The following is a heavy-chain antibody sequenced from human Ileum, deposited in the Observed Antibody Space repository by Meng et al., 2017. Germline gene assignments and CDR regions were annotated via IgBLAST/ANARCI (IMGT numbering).Heavy chain of an antibody. J-gene: IGHJ4*02. D-gene: IGHD3-22*01. Sequence: VQLHPSGAGLLQPSETLSLTCAVYGGSFSGHYWSWIRQPPGKGLEWIGEINHSGSTNYNPSLKSRVTISVDTSKNQFSLKLSSVTAADTAVYYCSRTSYYDNSGYYPGWGQGTLVTVSS. CDR2: INHSGST. CDR1: GGSFSGHY. CDR3: SRTSYYDNSGYYPG. V-gene: IGHV4-34*01.